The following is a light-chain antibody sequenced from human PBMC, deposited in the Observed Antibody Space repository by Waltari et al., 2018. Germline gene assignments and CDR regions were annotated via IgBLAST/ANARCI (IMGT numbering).Light chain of an antibody. CDR3: SSDAGSIRVL. J-gene: IGLJ2*01. Sequence: QSALTQPPSASGSPGQSVTISCTGTSGDIGAYNFVSWYQQRPGKAPTLILFAVSERPSGVPERFAGSKSGNTASLTVSGLQAEYEAEYYCSSDAGSIRVLFGGGTKLTVL. V-gene: IGLV2-8*01. CDR2: AVS. CDR1: SGDIGAYNF.